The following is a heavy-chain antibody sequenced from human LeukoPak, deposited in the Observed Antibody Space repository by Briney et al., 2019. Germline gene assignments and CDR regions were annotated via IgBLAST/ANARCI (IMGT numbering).Heavy chain of an antibody. D-gene: IGHD3-22*01. Sequence: ASVKVSCKASGYTFTGYYMHWVRQAPGQGLEWMGWINPNSGGTNYAQKFQGRVTMTRDTSISTAYMELSRLRSDDTAVYYCARDVAYDYYDSSGYYELLFDYWGQGTLVTVSS. V-gene: IGHV1-2*02. CDR2: INPNSGGT. CDR1: GYTFTGYY. CDR3: ARDVAYDYYDSSGYYELLFDY. J-gene: IGHJ4*02.